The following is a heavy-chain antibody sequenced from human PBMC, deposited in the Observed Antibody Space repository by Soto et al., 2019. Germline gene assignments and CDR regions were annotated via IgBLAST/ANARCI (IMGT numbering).Heavy chain of an antibody. CDR3: ASASAVTTFRSGYFDY. D-gene: IGHD4-17*01. CDR1: GGTFSSYT. J-gene: IGHJ4*02. Sequence: QVQLVQSGAEVKKPGSSVKVSCKASGGTFSSYTISWVRQAPGQGLEWMGRIIPILGIANYAQKFQGRVTITADKSKGTADMELSSLRSEDTAVSYCASASAVTTFRSGYFDYWGQGPLVTVSS. V-gene: IGHV1-69*02. CDR2: IIPILGIA.